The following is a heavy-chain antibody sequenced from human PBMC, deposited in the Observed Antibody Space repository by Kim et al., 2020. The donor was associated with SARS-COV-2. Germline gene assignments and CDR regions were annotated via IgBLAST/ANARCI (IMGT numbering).Heavy chain of an antibody. Sequence: ADSVKGRFTISRDNSDNTLYLQMNSLRVEDTAVYYCARDGGWELAPETIDFWGPGTLVTVSS. J-gene: IGHJ4*02. V-gene: IGHV3-33*01. D-gene: IGHD1-26*01. CDR3: ARDGGWELAPETIDF.